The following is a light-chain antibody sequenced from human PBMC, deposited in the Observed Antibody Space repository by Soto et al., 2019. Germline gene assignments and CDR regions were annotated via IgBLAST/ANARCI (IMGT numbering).Light chain of an antibody. CDR1: SSNVGRYNF. CDR2: EVS. J-gene: IGLJ3*02. Sequence: QSALTQPPSASGSPGQSVTISCTGTSSNVGRYNFVSWYRQYPGRGPELIIYEVSQRPSTFFNRFSASKSGNTASLTVSDLQSDDEADYYCCSYAGNNTVVFGGGTKVTVL. V-gene: IGLV2-23*02. CDR3: CSYAGNNTVV.